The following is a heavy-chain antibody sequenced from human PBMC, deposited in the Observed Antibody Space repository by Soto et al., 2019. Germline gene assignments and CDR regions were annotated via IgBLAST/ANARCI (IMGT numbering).Heavy chain of an antibody. CDR2: ICYSGST. CDR3: ARDGLGYCSGGSCSAYNWFDP. V-gene: IGHV4-59*01. CDR1: GGSISSYY. J-gene: IGHJ5*02. D-gene: IGHD2-15*01. Sequence: PSETLSLTCTVSGGSISSYYWSWLRQPPGKGLEWIGHICYSGSTNYNPSLKSRVTMSIDTSKNQFSLKLSSVTAADTAVYYRARDGLGYCSGGSCSAYNWFDPWGQGTLVTVSS.